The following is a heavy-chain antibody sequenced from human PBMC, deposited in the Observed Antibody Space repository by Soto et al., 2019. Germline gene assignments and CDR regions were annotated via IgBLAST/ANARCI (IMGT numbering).Heavy chain of an antibody. J-gene: IGHJ2*01. CDR1: GFTFSSYA. V-gene: IGHV3-30-3*01. CDR3: ARGGELGELYWYFDL. Sequence: QVQLVESGGGVVQPGRSLRLSCAASGFTFSSYAMHWVRQAPGKGLEWVAVISYDGSNKYYADSVKGRFTISRDNSKNTLYLQMNSLRAEDTAVYYCARGGELGELYWYFDLWGRGTLVTVSS. CDR2: ISYDGSNK. D-gene: IGHD3-10*01.